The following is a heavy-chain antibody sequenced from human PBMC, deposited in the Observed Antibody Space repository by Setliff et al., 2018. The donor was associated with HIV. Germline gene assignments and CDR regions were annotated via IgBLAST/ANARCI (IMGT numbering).Heavy chain of an antibody. CDR3: ARENTYDSSGWGAFDI. Sequence: ASVKVSCKASGYTFPSYGISWVRQAPGQGIEWMGWISAYDGNTNYAQKFQGRVTMTTDTSTSTAYMELRSLRSDATAVYYCARENTYDSSGWGAFDIWGPGTMVTVS. V-gene: IGHV1-18*01. J-gene: IGHJ3*02. CDR2: ISAYDGNT. D-gene: IGHD3-22*01. CDR1: GYTFPSYG.